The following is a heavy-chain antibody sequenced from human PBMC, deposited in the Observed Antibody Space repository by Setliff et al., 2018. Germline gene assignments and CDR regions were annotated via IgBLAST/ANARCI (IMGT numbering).Heavy chain of an antibody. J-gene: IGHJ4*02. D-gene: IGHD2-15*01. V-gene: IGHV3-23*01. CDR2: ISGSGSSS. CDR1: GFTFSAFA. CDR3: AKDNGKGHLYLLEGYFDY. Sequence: GGSLRLSCAASGFTFSAFAMSWVRQAPGKGLEWVSHISGSGSSSSYADSVKGRCTISRDNARNTLYLQMNSLRAEDTAVYYCAKDNGKGHLYLLEGYFDYWGQGALVTVSS.